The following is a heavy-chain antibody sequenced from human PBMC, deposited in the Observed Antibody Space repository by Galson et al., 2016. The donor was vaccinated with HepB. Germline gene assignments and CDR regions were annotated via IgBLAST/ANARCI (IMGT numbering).Heavy chain of an antibody. Sequence: ETLSLTCAVSGGSISSHSWWTWVRQPPGKGLEWIGQIFHSGRVNYNPSPASRVTILVDTSNNQFSLRLTSVTAADTALYYCARQYRGCPSDFWGQGTLVTVSS. CDR1: GGSISSHSW. CDR2: IFHSGRV. J-gene: IGHJ4*02. D-gene: IGHD5-12*01. CDR3: ARQYRGCPSDF. V-gene: IGHV4-4*02.